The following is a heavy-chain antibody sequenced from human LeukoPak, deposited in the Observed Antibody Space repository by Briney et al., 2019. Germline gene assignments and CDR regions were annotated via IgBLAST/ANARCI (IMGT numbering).Heavy chain of an antibody. CDR2: INPDGSST. V-gene: IGHV3-74*01. CDR1: GFTFSTYW. CDR3: ARGGGTGYSSSWYDY. J-gene: IGHJ4*02. D-gene: IGHD6-13*01. Sequence: GGSLRLSCAASGFTFSTYWMHWVRQAPGKGLLWVSRINPDGSSTTYADSVKGRFTISRDSAKNTVYLQMNSLRAEDTAVYYCARGGGTGYSSSWYDYWGQGTLVTVSS.